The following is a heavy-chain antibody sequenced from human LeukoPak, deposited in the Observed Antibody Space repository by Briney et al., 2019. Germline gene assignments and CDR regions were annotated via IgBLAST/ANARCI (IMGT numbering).Heavy chain of an antibody. CDR2: ISYDGSSK. Sequence: GGSLRLSCAASGFTFSSHGMHWVRQAPGKGLEWVAVISYDGSSKYYADSVKGRFTISRDNSKNTLYLQMNSLRAEDTALYYCASSSSYDYWGQGTLVTVSS. J-gene: IGHJ4*02. CDR3: ASSSSYDY. CDR1: GFTFSSHG. V-gene: IGHV3-30*03. D-gene: IGHD2-2*01.